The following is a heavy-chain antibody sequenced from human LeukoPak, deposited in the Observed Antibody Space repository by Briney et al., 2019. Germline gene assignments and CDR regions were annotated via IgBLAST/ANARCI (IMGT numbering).Heavy chain of an antibody. Sequence: ASVKVSCKASGDTFTGYYMHWVRQAPGQGLEWMGRINPNNGGTNYAQKFQGRVTMTGDTSISTAYMELNSLRSDDSAVYYCTRESGSYHGNDYWGQGTLVTVSS. D-gene: IGHD1-26*01. CDR1: GDTFTGYY. CDR2: INPNNGGT. V-gene: IGHV1-2*06. CDR3: TRESGSYHGNDY. J-gene: IGHJ4*02.